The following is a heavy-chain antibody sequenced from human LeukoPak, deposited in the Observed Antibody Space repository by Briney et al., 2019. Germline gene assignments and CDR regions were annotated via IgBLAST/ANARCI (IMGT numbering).Heavy chain of an antibody. D-gene: IGHD3-22*01. CDR1: GFIFGSYW. J-gene: IGHJ4*02. CDR2: ISSSSSTI. Sequence: GGSLRLSCAGSGFIFGSYWMSWVRQAPGKGLEWVSYISSSSSTIYYADSVKGRFTISRDNAKNSLYLQMNSLRAEDTAVYYCARGSTYYDSSGQVPFDYWGQGTLVTVSS. V-gene: IGHV3-48*01. CDR3: ARGSTYYDSSGQVPFDY.